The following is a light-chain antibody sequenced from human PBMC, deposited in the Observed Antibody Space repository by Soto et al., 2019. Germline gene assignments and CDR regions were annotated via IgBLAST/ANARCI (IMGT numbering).Light chain of an antibody. Sequence: SVLTQPPSASGTPGQGVAISCSGSSSNMGSSTVNWYQHLPGTAPKLLIYNDNQRPSGVPDRFFGSKSGTSASLAITGLQSEDEADYYCAAWDGSLNHILFGGGTQLTVL. J-gene: IGLJ2*01. CDR2: NDN. CDR3: AAWDGSLNHIL. CDR1: SSNMGSST. V-gene: IGLV1-44*01.